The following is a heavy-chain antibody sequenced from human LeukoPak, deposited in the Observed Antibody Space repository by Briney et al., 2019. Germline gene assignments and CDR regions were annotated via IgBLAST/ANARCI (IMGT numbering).Heavy chain of an antibody. CDR3: ARGQSSGWRPFDY. CDR1: GGTFSSYA. Sequence: SVKVSCKASGGTFSSYALSWVRQAPGQGLEWMGGIIPIFGTANYAQKFQGRVTITADESTSTAYMELSSLRSEDTAVYYCARGQSSGWRPFDYWGRGTLVTVSS. CDR2: IIPIFGTA. J-gene: IGHJ4*02. V-gene: IGHV1-69*13. D-gene: IGHD6-19*01.